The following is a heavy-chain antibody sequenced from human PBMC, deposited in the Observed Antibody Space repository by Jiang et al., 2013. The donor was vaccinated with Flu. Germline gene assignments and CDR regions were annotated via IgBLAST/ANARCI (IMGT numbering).Heavy chain of an antibody. CDR3: VRAGAYSSGWFVSDY. CDR1: GYTVTSYP. V-gene: IGHV1-3*01. D-gene: IGHD6-19*01. J-gene: IGHJ4*02. CDR2: VNAGTDSV. Sequence: VKKPGASVKISCKASGYTVTSYPMHWVRQAPGQRLEWVGCVNAGTDSVNYSQKFQGRVTITRDTSASTGYMELSRLTSEDTALYFCVRAGAYSSGWFVSDYWGQGTLVTVS.